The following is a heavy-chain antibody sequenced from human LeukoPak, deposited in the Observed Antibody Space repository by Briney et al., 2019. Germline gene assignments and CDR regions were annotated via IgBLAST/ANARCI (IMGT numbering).Heavy chain of an antibody. Sequence: PGGSLRLSCAASGFTFSSYGMNWVRQAPGKGLEWVSAISGSGGSTYYADSVKGRFTISRDNSKNTLYLQMNSLRAEDTAVYYCAKGSAARYSSSWLFGYWGQGTLVTVSS. CDR1: GFTFSSYG. J-gene: IGHJ4*02. CDR2: ISGSGGST. D-gene: IGHD6-13*01. V-gene: IGHV3-23*01. CDR3: AKGSAARYSSSWLFGY.